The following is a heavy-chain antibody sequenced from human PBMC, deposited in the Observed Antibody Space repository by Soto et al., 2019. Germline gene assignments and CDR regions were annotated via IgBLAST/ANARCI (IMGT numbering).Heavy chain of an antibody. CDR2: MFPGDSDT. J-gene: IGHJ6*02. CDR1: GYSFTTYW. CDR3: ARVPDSSLGTMDV. Sequence: GESLKISCKGSGYSFTTYWIGWVRHLPGQGLEWMGVMFPGDSDTRYSPSFQGQVTMSADPSTNTAYLEWSSLKAADRAMYYCARVPDSSLGTMDVWGQGTTVTVSS. V-gene: IGHV5-51*01. D-gene: IGHD6-19*01.